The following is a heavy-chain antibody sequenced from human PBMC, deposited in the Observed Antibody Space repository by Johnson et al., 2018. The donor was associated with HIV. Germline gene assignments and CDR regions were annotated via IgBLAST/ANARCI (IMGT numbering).Heavy chain of an antibody. Sequence: VQLVESGGGLIKPGGSLRLSCAASGFTFRNAWMSWVRQAPGRGLEWVGRIKSRSDGGATDHAAPVKGRFTISRYDSKNTLYLQMNSLRAEDTAVYYCARDKGGGSDAFDICGQGTMVTVSS. V-gene: IGHV3-15*01. CDR2: IKSRSDGGAT. J-gene: IGHJ3*02. D-gene: IGHD2-15*01. CDR3: ARDKGGGSDAFDI. CDR1: GFTFRNAW.